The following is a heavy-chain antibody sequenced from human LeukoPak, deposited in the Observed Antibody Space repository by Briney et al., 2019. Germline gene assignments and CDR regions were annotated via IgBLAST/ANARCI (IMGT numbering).Heavy chain of an antibody. D-gene: IGHD5-18*01. Sequence: ASVKISCKSSGYTFIDYFIHWIQQAPAKGLEWMGRLDPEDGGTKYSENFQGRLSITAYTSIDATYMELTSLRPDDTAIYYCAVTPSLGGEWGWGTRLIVSA. CDR1: GYTFIDYF. CDR3: AVTPSLGGE. CDR2: LDPEDGGT. V-gene: IGHV1-69-2*01. J-gene: IGHJ4*02.